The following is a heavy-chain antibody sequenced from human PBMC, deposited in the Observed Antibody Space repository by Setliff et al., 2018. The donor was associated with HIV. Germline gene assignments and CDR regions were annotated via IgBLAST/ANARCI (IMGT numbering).Heavy chain of an antibody. CDR3: ARVRPLGYCSTGACPPDY. CDR1: GFTFSTFS. V-gene: IGHV3-21*01. D-gene: IGHD2-8*01. J-gene: IGHJ4*02. CDR2: ITSRSADI. Sequence: PGGSLRLSCAASGFTFSTFSMSWVRQAPGKGLEWVSSITSRSADIYYADSVRGRFTISRDNARNSLLLQMNSLGADDTAVYYCARVRPLGYCSTGACPPDYWGQGTLVTVSS.